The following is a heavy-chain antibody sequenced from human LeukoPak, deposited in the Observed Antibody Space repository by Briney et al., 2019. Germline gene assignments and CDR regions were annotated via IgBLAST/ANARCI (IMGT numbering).Heavy chain of an antibody. Sequence: PSETLSLTCGVSGDSISRGYYWNWVRQFPGKGLEWIGDIYQSGITNYNPSLKSRVTMSLDKSKNEFSLSLHSVTAADTAVYFCARDPRPRGGWFYFDYWGQGILVTVSS. J-gene: IGHJ4*02. CDR2: IYQSGIT. D-gene: IGHD6-19*01. CDR1: GDSISRGYY. CDR3: ARDPRPRGGWFYFDY. V-gene: IGHV4-4*02.